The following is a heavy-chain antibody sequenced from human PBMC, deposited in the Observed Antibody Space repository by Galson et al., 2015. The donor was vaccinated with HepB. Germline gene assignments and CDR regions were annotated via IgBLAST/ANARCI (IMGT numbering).Heavy chain of an antibody. Sequence: SLRLSCAASGFTFSSYAMSWVRQAPGKGLEWVSAISGSGGSTYYADSVKGRFTISRDNSKNTLYLQMNSLRAEDTAVYYCAKVVSGIQLWRPFFDYWGQGTLVTVSS. CDR1: GFTFSSYA. CDR3: AKVVSGIQLWRPFFDY. D-gene: IGHD5-18*01. V-gene: IGHV3-23*01. J-gene: IGHJ4*02. CDR2: ISGSGGST.